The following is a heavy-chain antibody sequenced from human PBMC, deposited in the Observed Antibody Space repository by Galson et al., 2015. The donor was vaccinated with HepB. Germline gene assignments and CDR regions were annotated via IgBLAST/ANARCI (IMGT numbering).Heavy chain of an antibody. CDR2: IYYSGTA. V-gene: IGHV4-31*03. CDR1: GGSISNGGYY. Sequence: TLSLTCTVSGGSISNGGYYWSWIRQHPGQGLEWIGYIYYSGTADYNPSLKSRVTISVDTSRNQFSLKLNSLTPADTAVYCCARTKDYGDYIVFDYWGQGTPVTVSS. CDR3: ARTKDYGDYIVFDY. J-gene: IGHJ4*02. D-gene: IGHD4-17*01.